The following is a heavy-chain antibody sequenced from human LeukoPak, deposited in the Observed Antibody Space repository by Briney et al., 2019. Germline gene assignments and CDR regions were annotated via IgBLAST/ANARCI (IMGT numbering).Heavy chain of an antibody. V-gene: IGHV4-34*01. CDR3: ARDSFYDFWSGYYGQGFDP. D-gene: IGHD3-3*01. J-gene: IGHJ5*02. CDR1: GGSFSGYY. CDR2: INHSGST. Sequence: SETLSLPCAVYGGSFSGYYWSWIRQPPGKGLEWIGEINHSGSTNYNPSLKSRVTISVDTSKNQFSLKLSSVTAADTAVYYCARDSFYDFWSGYYGQGFDPWGQGTLVTVSS.